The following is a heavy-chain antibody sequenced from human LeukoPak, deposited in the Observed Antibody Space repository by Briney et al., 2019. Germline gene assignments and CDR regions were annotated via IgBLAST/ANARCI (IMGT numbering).Heavy chain of an antibody. CDR1: GFIFSSYG. CDR3: AKDRLVGDTARGMDV. D-gene: IGHD1-26*01. CDR2: ILSDGSKD. J-gene: IGHJ6*02. Sequence: GGSLRLSCAASGFIFSSYGMHWVRQAPGKGLEWVAVILSDGSKDFYADSVKGRFTISRDNAKNSLYLQMNSLRAEDTAVYYCAKDRLVGDTARGMDVWGQGTTVTVSS. V-gene: IGHV3-33*03.